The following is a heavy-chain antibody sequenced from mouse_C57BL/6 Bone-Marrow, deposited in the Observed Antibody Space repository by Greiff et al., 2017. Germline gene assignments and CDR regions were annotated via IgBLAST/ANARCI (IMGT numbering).Heavy chain of an antibody. CDR1: GYTFTSYW. CDR2: IDPTSGGT. CDR3: ARSRQLRLPWFAY. V-gene: IGHV1-72*01. Sequence: VQLQQPGAELVKPGASVKLSCKASGYTFTSYWMHWVKQRPGRGLEWIGRIDPTSGGTKYNEKFKSKATLTVDKPSSPAYMQLSSLTSEDSAVYYCARSRQLRLPWFAYWGQGTLVTVSA. J-gene: IGHJ3*01. D-gene: IGHD3-2*02.